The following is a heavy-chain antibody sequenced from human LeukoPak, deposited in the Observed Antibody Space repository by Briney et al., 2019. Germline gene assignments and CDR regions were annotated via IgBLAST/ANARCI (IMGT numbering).Heavy chain of an antibody. V-gene: IGHV1-69*01. CDR2: IIPIFGTA. CDR1: GGTFSSYA. Sequence: ASVKVSCKAPGGTFSSYAISWVRQAPGQGLEWMGGIIPIFGTANYAQKFQGRVTITADESTSTAYMELSSLRSEDTAVYYCARGNYDYVWGSYRTRPYYYYGMDVWGQGTTVTVSS. J-gene: IGHJ6*02. D-gene: IGHD3-16*02. CDR3: ARGNYDYVWGSYRTRPYYYYGMDV.